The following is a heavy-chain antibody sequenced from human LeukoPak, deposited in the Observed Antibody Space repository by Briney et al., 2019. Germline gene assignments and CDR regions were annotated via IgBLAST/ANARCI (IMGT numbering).Heavy chain of an antibody. V-gene: IGHV3-23*01. J-gene: IGHJ4*02. CDR1: GFTFSSYA. D-gene: IGHD3-16*01. Sequence: GESLRLSCAASGFTFSSYAMSWVRQAPGKGLEWVSAISGSGGSTYYADSVKGRFTISRDNSKNTLYLQMNSLRAEDTAVYYCAKIQDNYGYGNYFDYWGQGTLVTVSS. CDR2: ISGSGGST. CDR3: AKIQDNYGYGNYFDY.